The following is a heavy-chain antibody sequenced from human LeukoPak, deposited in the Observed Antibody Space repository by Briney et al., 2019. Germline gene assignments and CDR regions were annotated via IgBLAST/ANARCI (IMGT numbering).Heavy chain of an antibody. Sequence: PGGSLRLSCSVSGFTFISYSMTWVRQAPGKGLEWLSSISGNGDNTYYADSVKGRFTISRDNSKDTLYLQMNSLRVDDTAVYYCARAMVRGPFDYWGQGTLVTVSS. D-gene: IGHD3-10*01. J-gene: IGHJ4*02. V-gene: IGHV3-23*01. CDR3: ARAMVRGPFDY. CDR2: ISGNGDNT. CDR1: GFTFISYS.